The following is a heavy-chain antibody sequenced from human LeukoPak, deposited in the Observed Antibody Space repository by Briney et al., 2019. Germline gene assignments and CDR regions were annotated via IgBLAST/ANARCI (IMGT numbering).Heavy chain of an antibody. V-gene: IGHV1-8*01. CDR1: GYTFTSCD. D-gene: IGHD6-6*01. CDR3: ARHSSSSWGD. CDR2: MNPNSGNT. J-gene: IGHJ4*02. Sequence: ASVKVSCKTSGYTFTSCDINWVRQATGQGLEWMGWMNPNSGNTGYAQKFQGRVTMTRDTSISTAYMELSSLRSEDTAVYYCARHSSSSWGDWGQGTLVTVSS.